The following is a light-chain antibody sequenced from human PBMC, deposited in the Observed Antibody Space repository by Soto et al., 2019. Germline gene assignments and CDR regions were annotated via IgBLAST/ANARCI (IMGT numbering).Light chain of an antibody. Sequence: QSALTQPASVSGSPGQSITISCTGTSRDVGSYNLVSWYQQHPGKAPKLMIYEGSKRPSGVSNRFSGSKSGNTASLTISGLQAEDEADYYCCSYEGSSTSVVFGGGTKLTVL. CDR2: EGS. V-gene: IGLV2-23*01. CDR3: CSYEGSSTSVV. CDR1: SRDVGSYNL. J-gene: IGLJ2*01.